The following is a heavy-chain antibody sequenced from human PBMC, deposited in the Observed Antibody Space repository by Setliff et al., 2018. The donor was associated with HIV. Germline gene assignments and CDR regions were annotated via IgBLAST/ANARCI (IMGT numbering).Heavy chain of an antibody. CDR2: IYRSGSTY. CDR3: ARIQWLVPGGWFDP. Sequence: SETLSLTCTVSGGSISSYSYFWGWVRQPPGKGLEWIGNIYRSGSTYYYNPSLKSRITLSVDTSKNQFSLRLTSVTASDTAVYYCARIQWLVPGGWFDPWGQGTLVTVSS. J-gene: IGHJ5*02. V-gene: IGHV4-39*01. CDR1: GGSISSYSYF. D-gene: IGHD6-19*01.